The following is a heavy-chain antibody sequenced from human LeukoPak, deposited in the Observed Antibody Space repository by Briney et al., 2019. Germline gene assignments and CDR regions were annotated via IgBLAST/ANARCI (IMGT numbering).Heavy chain of an antibody. Sequence: GGSLRLSCAASRFTFSSYSMNWVRQAPGKGLEWVSSISSSSSYIYYADSVKGRFTISRDNAKNSLYLQMNSLRAEDTAVYYCARDFGSPPSSGWSPYYFDYWGQGTLVTVSS. J-gene: IGHJ4*02. CDR2: ISSSSSYI. CDR3: ARDFGSPPSSGWSPYYFDY. CDR1: RFTFSSYS. D-gene: IGHD6-19*01. V-gene: IGHV3-21*01.